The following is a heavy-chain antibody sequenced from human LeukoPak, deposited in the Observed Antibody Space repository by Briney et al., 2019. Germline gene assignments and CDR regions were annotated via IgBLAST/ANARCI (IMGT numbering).Heavy chain of an antibody. CDR2: ITGSGGDS. CDR3: ARGVSGWPYYLDF. CDR1: GFTFDSYT. J-gene: IGHJ4*02. Sequence: GGSLRLSCAASGFTFDSYTMVWVRQAPGRGREWVSAITGSGGDSYHAVSVKGRFTVSRDTSKNTLFLQINSLRVEDTALYYCARGVSGWPYYLDFWGQGTLVTVSS. D-gene: IGHD6-25*01. V-gene: IGHV3-23*01.